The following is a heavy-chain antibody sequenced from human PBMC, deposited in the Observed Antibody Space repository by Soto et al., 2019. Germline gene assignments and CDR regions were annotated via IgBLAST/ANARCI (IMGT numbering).Heavy chain of an antibody. V-gene: IGHV4-30-4*01. J-gene: IGHJ4*02. CDR1: GASVTRGDFY. CDR3: GALRAGG. Sequence: QVQLQEPGPRLVSPSETLSLTCTVSGASVTRGDFYWSWIRQPPGKGLEWIGYIYYNETAYYTPSRKSRTAISVDTSNNHFPLTLTSVTAADTAIYYCGALRAGGWGQGSLVNVSS. CDR2: IYYNETA. D-gene: IGHD3-16*01.